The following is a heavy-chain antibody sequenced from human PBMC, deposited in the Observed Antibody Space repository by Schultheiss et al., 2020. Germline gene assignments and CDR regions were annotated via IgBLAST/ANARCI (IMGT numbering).Heavy chain of an antibody. CDR1: GGSFSGYY. CDR3: ARGWADAFDI. V-gene: IGHV4-59*08. J-gene: IGHJ3*02. Sequence: SQTLSLTCAVYGGSFSGYYWSWIRQPPGKGLEWIGYIYYSGSTNYNPSLKSRVTISVDTSKNQFSLKLSSVTAADTAVYYCARGWADAFDIWGQGTMVTVSS. CDR2: IYYSGST. D-gene: IGHD6-19*01.